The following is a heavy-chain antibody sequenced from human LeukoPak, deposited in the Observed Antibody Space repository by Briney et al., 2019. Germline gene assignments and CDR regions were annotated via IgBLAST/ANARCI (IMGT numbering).Heavy chain of an antibody. Sequence: ASVKVSCKASGYTFTGYYMHWVRQAPGQGLEWMGWINPNSGGTNYAQKFQGRDTMTRDTSISTAYMELSRLRSDDTAVYYCARAFRDIVVVPAAKGKYYYYYYMDVWGKGTTVTISS. CDR3: ARAFRDIVVVPAAKGKYYYYYYMDV. CDR2: INPNSGGT. J-gene: IGHJ6*03. CDR1: GYTFTGYY. D-gene: IGHD2-2*01. V-gene: IGHV1-2*02.